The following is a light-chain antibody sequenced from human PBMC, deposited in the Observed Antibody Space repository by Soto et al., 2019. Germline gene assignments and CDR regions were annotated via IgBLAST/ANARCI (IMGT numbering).Light chain of an antibody. CDR3: QQVNVYPST. J-gene: IGKJ4*01. CDR1: QGISSY. Sequence: DIQLTQSPSFLSASVGDRVTITCRASQGISSYLAWYQQKPGKPPNLLIFDASTLHSGVPSRFSGGGSGTDFTLTISSLQPEDFATYYCQQVNVYPSTFGGGTKVDIK. V-gene: IGKV1-9*01. CDR2: DAS.